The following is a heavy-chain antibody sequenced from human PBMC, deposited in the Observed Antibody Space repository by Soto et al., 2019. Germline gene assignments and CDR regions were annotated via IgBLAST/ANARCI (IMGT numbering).Heavy chain of an antibody. V-gene: IGHV4-61*01. CDR3: RRSSRFGTDV. Sequence: SETLSLTCPVSGGSVSSGSYYWSWIRQPPGKGLEWIGYIYYSGSTYYNPSLKSPVTISVDTSKNQFSLNLISVTAADTAVYYCRRSSRFGTDVWGQGTAVTVSS. J-gene: IGHJ6*02. D-gene: IGHD6-13*01. CDR2: IYYSGST. CDR1: GGSVSSGSYY.